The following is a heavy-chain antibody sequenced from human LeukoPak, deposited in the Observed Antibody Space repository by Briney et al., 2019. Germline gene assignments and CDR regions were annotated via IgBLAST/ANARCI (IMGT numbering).Heavy chain of an antibody. CDR3: ATQLYCSGNSCLTRNFDY. CDR1: GFTFSNSA. D-gene: IGHD2-2*01. CDR2: IDYDSSHI. J-gene: IGHJ4*02. Sequence: GGSLRLPCAASGFTFSNSAMNWVRQVPGKGLEWVSSIDYDSSHIYYADSVKGRFTVSRDNAKNSLYLQMNSLRAEDTAVYYCATQLYCSGNSCLTRNFDYWGQGTLVTVSS. V-gene: IGHV3-21*01.